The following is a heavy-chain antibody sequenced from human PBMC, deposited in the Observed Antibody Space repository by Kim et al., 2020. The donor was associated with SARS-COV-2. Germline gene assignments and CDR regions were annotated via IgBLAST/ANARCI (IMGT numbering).Heavy chain of an antibody. V-gene: IGHV3-7*01. D-gene: IGHD3-16*01. CDR3: AKGHYGL. CDR2: IKEDGSRT. Sequence: GGSLRLSCAASGFTFNSLWMNWVRQAPGKGLEWVASIKEDGSRTYYVDSVKGRFTVSRDNARFSLSLQMNNLRGEDTAIYYCAKGHYGLWGQGILVTVSS. CDR1: GFTFNSLW. J-gene: IGHJ1*01.